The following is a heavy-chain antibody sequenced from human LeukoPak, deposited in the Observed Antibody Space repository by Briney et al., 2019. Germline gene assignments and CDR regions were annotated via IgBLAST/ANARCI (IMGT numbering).Heavy chain of an antibody. Sequence: SETLSLTCTVSGYSISSGYYWGWIRQPPGKGLEWIGSIYHSGSTYYNPSLKSRVTISVDTSKNQFSLKLSSVTAADTAVYYCARDLLAYCGGDCSKPLDYWGQGTLVTVSS. J-gene: IGHJ4*02. CDR1: GYSISSGYY. V-gene: IGHV4-38-2*02. CDR2: IYHSGST. CDR3: ARDLLAYCGGDCSKPLDY. D-gene: IGHD2-21*02.